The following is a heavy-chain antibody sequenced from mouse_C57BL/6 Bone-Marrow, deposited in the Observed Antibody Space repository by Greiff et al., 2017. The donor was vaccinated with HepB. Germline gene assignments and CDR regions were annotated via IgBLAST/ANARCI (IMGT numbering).Heavy chain of an antibody. CDR3: AKDSNYVWFAY. D-gene: IGHD2-5*01. CDR1: GFSLTSYG. CDR2: IWRGGST. V-gene: IGHV2-5*01. Sequence: VQLQQSGPGLVQPSQSLSITCTVSGFSLTSYGVHWVRQSPGKGLEWLGVIWRGGSTDYNAAFMSRLSITTDNSKSQVFFIMNSLQADDTALYYCAKDSNYVWFAYWGQGTLVTVSA. J-gene: IGHJ3*01.